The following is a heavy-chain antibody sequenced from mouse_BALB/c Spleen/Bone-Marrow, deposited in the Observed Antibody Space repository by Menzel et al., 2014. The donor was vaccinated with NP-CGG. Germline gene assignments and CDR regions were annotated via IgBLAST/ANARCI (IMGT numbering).Heavy chain of an antibody. CDR2: IDTSDSYT. J-gene: IGHJ1*01. V-gene: IGHV1-69*01. Sequence: VQLQQSGAELVMPGASVKMSCKASGYTFTDYWMHWVKQRPGQGLEWIGAIDTSDSYTSYNQKFKGKATLTVDESSSTAYMHLSSLTSEDSAVYYCARDYYGRGWYFDVWGAGTTVTVSS. D-gene: IGHD1-1*01. CDR1: GYTFTDYW. CDR3: ARDYYGRGWYFDV.